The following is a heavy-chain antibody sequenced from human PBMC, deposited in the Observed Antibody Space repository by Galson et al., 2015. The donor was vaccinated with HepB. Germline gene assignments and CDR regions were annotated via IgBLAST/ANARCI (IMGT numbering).Heavy chain of an antibody. V-gene: IGHV3-15*01. CDR1: GFTFSNAW. CDR3: TTASYSSSWYQLMWPYYYYGMDV. J-gene: IGHJ6*02. CDR2: IKSKTDGGTT. Sequence: SLRLSCAASGFTFSNAWMSWVRQAPGKGLEWVGRIKSKTDGGTTDYAAPMKGRFTISRDDSKNTLYLQMNSLKTEDTAVYYCTTASYSSSWYQLMWPYYYYGMDVWGQGTTVTVSS. D-gene: IGHD6-13*01.